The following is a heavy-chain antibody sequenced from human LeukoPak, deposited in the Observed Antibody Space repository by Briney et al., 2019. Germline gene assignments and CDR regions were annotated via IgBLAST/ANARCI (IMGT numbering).Heavy chain of an antibody. V-gene: IGHV4-59*08. CDR3: ARYLAAGYFDL. CDR2: IYYTGST. Sequence: PSETLSLTCTVSGGSIVSYYWSWIRQPPGKGLEWIGYIYYTGSTSYNPSLKSRVTISVDTSKNQLSLKLSSVTAADTAVYYCARYLAAGYFDLWGRGTLVTVSS. CDR1: GGSIVSYY. J-gene: IGHJ2*01. D-gene: IGHD6-25*01.